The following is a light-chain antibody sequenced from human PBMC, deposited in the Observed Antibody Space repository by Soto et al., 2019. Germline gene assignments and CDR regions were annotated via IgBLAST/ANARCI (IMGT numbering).Light chain of an antibody. CDR1: QSVLYSSNNKNY. J-gene: IGKJ1*01. V-gene: IGKV4-1*01. CDR3: QQYYSTPQT. CDR2: CAS. Sequence: DIVMTQSPDSLAVSLGERATINCKSSQSVLYSSNNKNYLAWYQQKPGQPPKLLIYCASTRESGVPDRFSGSGSGKDFTLTISSLQAEDVAVYYCQQYYSTPQTFGQGTKVEIK.